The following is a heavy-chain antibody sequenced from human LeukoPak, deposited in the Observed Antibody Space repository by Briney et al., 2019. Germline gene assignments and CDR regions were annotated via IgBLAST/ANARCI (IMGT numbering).Heavy chain of an antibody. Sequence: ASVTVSFKASGYTFTSYYMHWVRQAPGQGLEWMGIINPSGGSTSYAQKFQGRVTMTRDTSTSTVYMELSSLRSEDTAVYYCAREVTIFGVVSGENWFDPWGQGTLVTVSS. V-gene: IGHV1-46*01. D-gene: IGHD3-3*01. J-gene: IGHJ5*02. CDR1: GYTFTSYY. CDR3: AREVTIFGVVSGENWFDP. CDR2: INPSGGST.